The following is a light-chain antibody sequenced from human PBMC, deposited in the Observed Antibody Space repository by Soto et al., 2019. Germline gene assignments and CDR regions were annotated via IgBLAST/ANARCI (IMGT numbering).Light chain of an antibody. CDR2: DVT. Sequence: QSVLTQPASVSGSPGQSITISCTGTSSDFGGYNFVSWYQQHPDKAPKLMIYDVTNRPSGVSNRSSGSKSGNTASLTISGLQAEDEADYYCSSYTSSSTLLYVFGTGTKVTVL. CDR1: SSDFGGYNF. CDR3: SSYTSSSTLLYV. V-gene: IGLV2-14*01. J-gene: IGLJ1*01.